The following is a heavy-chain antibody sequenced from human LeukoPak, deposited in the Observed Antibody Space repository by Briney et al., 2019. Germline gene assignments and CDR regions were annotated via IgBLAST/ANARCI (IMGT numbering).Heavy chain of an antibody. CDR2: INHSGST. CDR1: GGSFSGYY. D-gene: IGHD2-2*01. CDR3: ARGKCSSTSCPRYYYGMDV. J-gene: IGHJ6*04. Sequence: SETLSLTCAVYGGSFSGYYWSWIRQPPGKGLELIGEINHSGSTNYNPSLKSRVTISVDTSKNQFSLKLSSVTAADTAVYYCARGKCSSTSCPRYYYGMDVWGKGTTVTVSS. V-gene: IGHV4-34*01.